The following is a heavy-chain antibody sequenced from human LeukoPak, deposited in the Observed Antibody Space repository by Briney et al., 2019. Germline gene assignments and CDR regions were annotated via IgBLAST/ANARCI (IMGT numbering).Heavy chain of an antibody. CDR1: GFTFDDYA. Sequence: GRSLRLSCAASGFTFDDYAMHWVRQAPGKGLEWVSGISWNSGSIGYADSVKGRFTISRDNAKNSLYLQMNSLRAEDTALYYCAKDIHQWLVRGYFDYWGQGTLVTVSS. CDR3: AKDIHQWLVRGYFDY. J-gene: IGHJ4*02. CDR2: ISWNSGSI. D-gene: IGHD6-19*01. V-gene: IGHV3-9*01.